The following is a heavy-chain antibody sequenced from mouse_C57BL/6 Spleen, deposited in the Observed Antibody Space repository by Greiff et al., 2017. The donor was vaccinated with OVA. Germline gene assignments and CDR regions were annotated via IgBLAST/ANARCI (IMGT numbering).Heavy chain of an antibody. J-gene: IGHJ4*01. Sequence: VQLQQPGAELVMPGASVKLSCKASGYTFTSYWMHWVKQRPGQGLEWIGEIDPSDSYTNYNQKFKGKSTLTVDKSSSTAYMQLSSLTSEDSAVYYCARRFPYSNYAMDYWGQGTSVTVSS. V-gene: IGHV1-69*01. D-gene: IGHD2-5*01. CDR3: ARRFPYSNYAMDY. CDR1: GYTFTSYW. CDR2: IDPSDSYT.